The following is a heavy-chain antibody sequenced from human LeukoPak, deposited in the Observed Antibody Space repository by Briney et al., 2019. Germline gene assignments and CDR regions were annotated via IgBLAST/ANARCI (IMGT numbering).Heavy chain of an antibody. J-gene: IGHJ6*03. Sequence: SETLSLTCTVSVGSISSSSYYWGWIRQPPGKGLEWIGTIYYSGSTYYNPSLKSRVTISVDTSNNQFSLKLTSVTAADTAVYYCARRYYGSGSLHYMDVWGKGTTVTVSS. CDR3: ARRYYGSGSLHYMDV. V-gene: IGHV4-39*01. CDR2: IYYSGST. D-gene: IGHD3-10*01. CDR1: VGSISSSSYY.